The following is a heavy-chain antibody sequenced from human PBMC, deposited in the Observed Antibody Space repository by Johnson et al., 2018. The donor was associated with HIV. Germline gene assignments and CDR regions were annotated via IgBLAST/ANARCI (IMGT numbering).Heavy chain of an antibody. D-gene: IGHD3-22*01. V-gene: IGHV3-30-3*01. J-gene: IGHJ3*02. CDR2: IRYDGSNK. CDR3: ARDLHYDSSGYFPLDI. CDR1: RFTFSSFA. Sequence: QVQLVESGGGVVQPGRSLRLSCVASRFTFSSFAMHWVRQAPGKGLEWVAFIRYDGSNKYYADSVKGRFTISRDNSKNTLYLQMNSLRAEDTAVYYCARDLHYDSSGYFPLDIWGQGTMVTVSS.